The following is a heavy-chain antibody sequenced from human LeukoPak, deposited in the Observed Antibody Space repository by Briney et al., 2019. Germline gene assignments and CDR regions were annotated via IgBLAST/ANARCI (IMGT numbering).Heavy chain of an antibody. J-gene: IGHJ5*02. CDR2: INHSGST. D-gene: IGHD3-3*01. Sequence: PSETLSLTCAVYGGSFSGYYWSWIRQPPGKGLEWIGEINHSGSTNYNPSLKSRVTISVDTSKNQFSLKLSSVTAADTAVYYCARLRVRGWSWFDPWGQGTLVTVSS. CDR1: GGSFSGYY. CDR3: ARLRVRGWSWFDP. V-gene: IGHV4-34*01.